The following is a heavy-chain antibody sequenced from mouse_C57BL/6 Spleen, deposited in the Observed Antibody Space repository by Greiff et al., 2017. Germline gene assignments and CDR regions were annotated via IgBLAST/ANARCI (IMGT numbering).Heavy chain of an antibody. J-gene: IGHJ2*01. CDR3: ARFTPGYFDY. CDR2: IDPSDSYT. D-gene: IGHD1-1*01. CDR1: GFTFTSYW. Sequence: QVQLPQPGAELVLPGASVKLSCKASGFTFTSYWMHWVKQRPGQGLEWIGEIDPSDSYTNYNQKFKGKSTLTVDKSSSTAYMQLSSLTSEDSAVYYCARFTPGYFDYWGQGTTLTVSS. V-gene: IGHV1-69*01.